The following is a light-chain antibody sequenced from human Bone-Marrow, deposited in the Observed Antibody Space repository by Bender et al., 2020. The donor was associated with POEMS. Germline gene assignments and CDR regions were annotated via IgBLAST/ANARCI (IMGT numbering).Light chain of an antibody. Sequence: QSVLTQPPSASGTPGQRVTISCSGGSSNIGAHAVNWYQHLPGTAPKLLIYSSHRRPSEVPDRFSGSRSGTSASLAISGLRPEDEGDYYCAAWDDSLSGVVFGGGTKVTVL. CDR1: SSNIGAHA. CDR3: AAWDDSLSGVV. CDR2: SSH. V-gene: IGLV1-47*02. J-gene: IGLJ2*01.